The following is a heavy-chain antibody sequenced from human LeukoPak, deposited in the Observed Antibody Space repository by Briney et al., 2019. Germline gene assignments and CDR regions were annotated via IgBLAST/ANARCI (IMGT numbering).Heavy chain of an antibody. CDR2: ISSSSSYI. D-gene: IGHD6-19*01. J-gene: IGHJ4*02. CDR3: ARSGSGWDNYFDY. CDR1: GFTFSSYS. V-gene: IGHV3-21*01. Sequence: GGSLRLSCAASGFTFSSYSMNWVRQAPGKGLEWVSSISSSSSYIYYADSVRGRFTISRDNAKNSLYLQMNSLRAEDTAVYYCARSGSGWDNYFDYWGQGTLATVSS.